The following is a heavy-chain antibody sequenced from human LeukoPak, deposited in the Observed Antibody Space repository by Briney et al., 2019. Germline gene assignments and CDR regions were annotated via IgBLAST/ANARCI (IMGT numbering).Heavy chain of an antibody. CDR2: IYYTGST. CDR3: ARLSTTSGWYSWFDP. V-gene: IGHV4-39*07. CDR1: GGSISSNNYY. D-gene: IGHD6-19*01. J-gene: IGHJ5*02. Sequence: PSETLSLTCTVSGGSISSNNYYWGWIRQPPGKGLEWIGSIYYTGSTTYNPSLKSRVTISVDSSKNQFSLRLSSVTAADTAVYYCARLSTTSGWYSWFDPWGQGTLVTVSS.